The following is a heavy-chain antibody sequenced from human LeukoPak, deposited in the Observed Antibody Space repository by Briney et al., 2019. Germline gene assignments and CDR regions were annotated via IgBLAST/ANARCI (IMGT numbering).Heavy chain of an antibody. CDR1: GVSISSSNSY. D-gene: IGHD1-26*01. V-gene: IGHV4-39*07. J-gene: IGHJ5*02. Sequence: PSETLSLTCTVSGVSISSSNSYWGWIRQPPGKGLEWIGSIYYSGNTYYNASLKSQVSISIDTSKNQFSLKLSSVTAADTAVYYCAGHPVESIVGATSPWGQGTLVTVSS. CDR2: IYYSGNT. CDR3: AGHPVESIVGATSP.